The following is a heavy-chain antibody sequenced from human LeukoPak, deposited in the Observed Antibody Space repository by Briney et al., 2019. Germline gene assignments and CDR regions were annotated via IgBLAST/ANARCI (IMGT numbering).Heavy chain of an antibody. CDR1: GFTFSSYA. CDR3: AREGRGYRDGWPSYYFDY. J-gene: IGHJ4*02. Sequence: GGSLRLSCAASAASGFTFSSYAMHWVRQAPGKGLEWVAIISYDGSDKYYADSVKGRFTISRDNSKNTLYLQMNSLRVEDTALYYCAREGRGYRDGWPSYYFDYWGQGTLVTVSS. V-gene: IGHV3-30*04. CDR2: ISYDGSDK. D-gene: IGHD5-18*01.